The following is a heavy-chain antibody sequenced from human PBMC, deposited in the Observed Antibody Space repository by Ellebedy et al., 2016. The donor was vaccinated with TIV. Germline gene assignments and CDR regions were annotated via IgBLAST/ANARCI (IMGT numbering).Heavy chain of an antibody. V-gene: IGHV4-61*01. CDR1: GGSVSSGNYY. J-gene: IGHJ4*02. D-gene: IGHD1-1*01. CDR3: TRGGTSYSDY. Sequence: SETLSLTCTVSGGSVSSGNYYWSWIRQPPGKGLEWIGYIYYSGRTYYNPSLKSRISISVDTSKNQFSLKLSSVTAADTAMYYCTRGGTSYSDYWGQGTLVTVSS. CDR2: IYYSGRT.